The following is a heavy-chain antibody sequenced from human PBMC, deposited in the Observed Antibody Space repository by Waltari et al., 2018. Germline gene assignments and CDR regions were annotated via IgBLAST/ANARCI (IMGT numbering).Heavy chain of an antibody. D-gene: IGHD3-3*01. CDR3: AKGTYFLTIFGVTITDL. J-gene: IGHJ5*02. Sequence: EVQLLESGGGLVQPGGSLRLSCAASGFTFSSYAMTWVRQAAGKGLEWVSVSSGSGGSTYYADSVKGRFTISRDNSKNTLYLQMNSLRAEDTAVYYCAKGTYFLTIFGVTITDLWGQGTLVTVSS. V-gene: IGHV3-23*01. CDR1: GFTFSSYA. CDR2: SSGSGGST.